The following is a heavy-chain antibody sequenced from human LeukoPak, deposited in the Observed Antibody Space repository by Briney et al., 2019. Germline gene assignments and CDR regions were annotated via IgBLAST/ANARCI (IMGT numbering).Heavy chain of an antibody. J-gene: IGHJ4*02. Sequence: SQTLSLTCTVSGGSISSGDYYWSWIRQSPGKGLEWIGYIYYSGSTNYNPSLKSRVTISVDTSKNQFSLKLSSVTAADTAVYYCARARWGDIAVAVYDYWGPGTLVTVSS. CDR1: GGSISSGDYY. CDR3: ARARWGDIAVAVYDY. D-gene: IGHD6-19*01. CDR2: IYYSGST. V-gene: IGHV4-61*08.